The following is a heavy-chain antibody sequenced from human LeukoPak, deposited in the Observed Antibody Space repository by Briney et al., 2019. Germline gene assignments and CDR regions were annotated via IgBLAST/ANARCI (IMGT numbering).Heavy chain of an antibody. Sequence: GGSLRLSCAPSGFTFSRYWMSWARQAPGKGLEWVANINEDGSEEYYVDSVRGRFTISRDNAKNSLYLQMNSLRAEDTAVYYCARAGDGTAARDYWGQGTLVTVSS. CDR1: GFTFSRYW. J-gene: IGHJ4*02. V-gene: IGHV3-7*01. CDR2: INEDGSEE. D-gene: IGHD2-15*01. CDR3: ARAGDGTAARDY.